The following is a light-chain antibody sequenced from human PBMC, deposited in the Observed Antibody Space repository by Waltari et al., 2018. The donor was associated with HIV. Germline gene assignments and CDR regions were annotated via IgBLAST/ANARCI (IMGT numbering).Light chain of an antibody. V-gene: IGLV1-44*01. CDR2: SNN. CDR3: AAWDDSLIAWV. J-gene: IGLJ3*02. Sequence: QSVLTQPPSASGTPGPRVTISCSGGSSNIGTNPLNWYQQFPGTAPKLLIYSNNQRPSGVPARISGSKSGASASLAISGLQSEDEADYYCAAWDDSLIAWVFGGGTKLTVL. CDR1: SSNIGTNP.